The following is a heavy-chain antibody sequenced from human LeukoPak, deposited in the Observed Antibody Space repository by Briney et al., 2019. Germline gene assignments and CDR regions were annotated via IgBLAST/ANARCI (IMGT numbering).Heavy chain of an antibody. CDR3: AKDRSCTNDICHGDFDY. J-gene: IGHJ4*02. Sequence: GGSLRLSCAASGFTFSSYAVSWVRQAPGKGLEWVSSISGSGGSTYSADSVKGRFTISIDNSKNTLYLQMNSLRAEDTALYYCAKDRSCTNDICHGDFDYWGQGTLVTVSS. CDR2: ISGSGGST. V-gene: IGHV3-23*01. CDR1: GFTFSSYA. D-gene: IGHD2-8*01.